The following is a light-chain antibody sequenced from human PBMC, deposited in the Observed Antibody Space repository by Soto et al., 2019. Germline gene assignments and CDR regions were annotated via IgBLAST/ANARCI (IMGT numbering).Light chain of an antibody. CDR1: SSDVGGYNY. CDR3: SSFTRINSWV. CDR2: EVS. J-gene: IGLJ3*02. V-gene: IGLV2-14*01. Sequence: QSALTQPASVSGSPGQSITISCTGTSSDVGGYNYVSWYQQHPGKSPQLMIYEVSNRPSGVSNRFSGSESVNTAPLTISGLQAEDEAAYYCSSFTRINSWVFGGGTKLTVL.